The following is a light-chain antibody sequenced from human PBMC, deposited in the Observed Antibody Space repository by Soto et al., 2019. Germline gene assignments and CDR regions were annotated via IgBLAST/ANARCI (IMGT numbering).Light chain of an antibody. CDR1: QSVSSSY. Sequence: EIVLTQSPGPLSLSPGEIATLSCRASQSVSSSYLAWYQQNPGQAPRLLIYGASSRATGIPDRFSGSGSGTDFTLTISRLEPEDVAVYYCQQYGSSPKTCGQGTKLEIK. V-gene: IGKV3-20*01. J-gene: IGKJ2*01. CDR2: GAS. CDR3: QQYGSSPKT.